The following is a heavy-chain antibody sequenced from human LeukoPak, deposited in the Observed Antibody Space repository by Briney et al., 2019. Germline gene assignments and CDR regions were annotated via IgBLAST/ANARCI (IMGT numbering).Heavy chain of an antibody. Sequence: ASVTVSCTASGYTFTNNDIHWVRQAPGHGLEWLGWMHPNSDDTGYPQKFQGRVTITRNTSISTAYMELSSLRPEDTAVYYCAGHFGIGDYFEYWGQGTLLIASS. CDR3: AGHFGIGDYFEY. CDR2: MHPNSDDT. J-gene: IGHJ4*02. CDR1: GYTFTNND. V-gene: IGHV1-8*01. D-gene: IGHD3-3*02.